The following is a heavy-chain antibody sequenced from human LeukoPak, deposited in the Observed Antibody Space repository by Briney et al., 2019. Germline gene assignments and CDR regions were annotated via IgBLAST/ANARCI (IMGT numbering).Heavy chain of an antibody. V-gene: IGHV4-4*07. J-gene: IGHJ4*02. CDR3: ARAHEYYDFWSGYSYYFDY. CDR1: GGSISSYY. D-gene: IGHD3-3*01. Sequence: SETLSLTCTVSGGSISSYYWSWIRQPAGKGLEWIGRIYTSGSTNYNPSLKSRVTMSVDTSKNQFSLKLSSVTAADTAVYYCARAHEYYDFWSGYSYYFDYWGQGTLVTVST. CDR2: IYTSGST.